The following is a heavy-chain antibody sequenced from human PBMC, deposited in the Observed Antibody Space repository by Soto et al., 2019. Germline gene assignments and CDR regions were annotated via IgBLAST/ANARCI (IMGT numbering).Heavy chain of an antibody. Sequence: QITLKESGPTLVKPTQTLTLTCSFSGFSLSTRGVGVGWIRQPPGKALEWLALMFWDDDKWYSPSLRSRLNSAEHTTKKQVVLTMTNMDPVDTATYYCAHRSRGYAYYFDQWAQGTLVTVSS. V-gene: IGHV2-5*02. CDR2: MFWDDDK. CDR1: GFSLSTRGVG. CDR3: AHRSRGYAYYFDQ. D-gene: IGHD5-12*01. J-gene: IGHJ4*02.